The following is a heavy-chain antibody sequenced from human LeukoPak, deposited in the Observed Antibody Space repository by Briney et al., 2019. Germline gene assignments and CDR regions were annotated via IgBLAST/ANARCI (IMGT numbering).Heavy chain of an antibody. Sequence: GGSLRLSCAASGFTFSSYAMHWVRQAPGKGLEWVAVISYDGSNKYYADSVKGRFTISRDNSKNTLYLQMNSLRAEDTAVYCCARLAAAGTRNVDYWGQGTLVTVSS. CDR3: ARLAAAGTRNVDY. CDR1: GFTFSSYA. J-gene: IGHJ4*02. V-gene: IGHV3-30-3*01. CDR2: ISYDGSNK. D-gene: IGHD6-13*01.